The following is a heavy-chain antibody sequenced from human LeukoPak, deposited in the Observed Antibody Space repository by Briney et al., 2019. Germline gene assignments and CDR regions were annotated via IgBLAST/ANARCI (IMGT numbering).Heavy chain of an antibody. CDR3: ARDRGDQDYYFDQ. J-gene: IGHJ4*02. V-gene: IGHV3-33*01. Sequence: GRSLRLSCAASGFTFSSYGIHWVRQAPGKGLEWVAVVWYDGSEKYYADSVKGRFTISRDNSKNTLYLQMNSLRAEDTAIYYCARDRGDQDYYFDQWGQGTLVTVSS. D-gene: IGHD7-27*01. CDR1: GFTFSSYG. CDR2: VWYDGSEK.